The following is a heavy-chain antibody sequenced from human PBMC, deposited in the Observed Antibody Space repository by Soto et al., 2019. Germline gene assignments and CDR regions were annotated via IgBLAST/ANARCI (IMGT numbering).Heavy chain of an antibody. CDR2: IKQDGSEK. CDR3: ARDELYSSSWHYYYYGMDV. D-gene: IGHD6-13*01. J-gene: IGHJ6*02. Sequence: GSLRLSCAASGFTFSSYWMCWVRQAPGKGLEWVANIKQDGSEKYYVDSVKGRFTISRDNAKNSLYLQMNSLRAEDTAVYYCARDELYSSSWHYYYYGMDVWGQGTTVTVSS. CDR1: GFTFSSYW. V-gene: IGHV3-7*01.